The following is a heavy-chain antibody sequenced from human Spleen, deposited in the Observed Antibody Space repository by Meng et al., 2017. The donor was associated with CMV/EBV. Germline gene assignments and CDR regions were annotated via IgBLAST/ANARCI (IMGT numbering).Heavy chain of an antibody. CDR2: ITSSGSTI. D-gene: IGHD6-6*01. Sequence: ASGFTFSDYYMSWIRQAPGKGLEWVSYITSSGSTIYYADSVKGRFTISRDNAKNSLYLQMNSLRAEDTAVYYCARVGRYSSSSGDYWGQGTLVTVSS. J-gene: IGHJ4*02. CDR1: GFTFSDYY. V-gene: IGHV3-11*01. CDR3: ARVGRYSSSSGDY.